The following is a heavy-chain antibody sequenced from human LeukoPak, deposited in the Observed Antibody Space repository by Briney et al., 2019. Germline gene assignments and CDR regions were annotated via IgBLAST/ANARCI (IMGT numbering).Heavy chain of an antibody. V-gene: IGHV3-30*18. J-gene: IGHJ4*02. D-gene: IGHD1-26*01. Sequence: GGSLRLSCAASGFTFSTYGMHWVRQAPGKGLEWVAVISYDGSNKYYADSVKGRFTISRDNSKNTLSLQMNSLRSGDTAVYYCAKGWDTKSTSRSPFDYWGQGTLVTVSS. CDR2: ISYDGSNK. CDR3: AKGWDTKSTSRSPFDY. CDR1: GFTFSTYG.